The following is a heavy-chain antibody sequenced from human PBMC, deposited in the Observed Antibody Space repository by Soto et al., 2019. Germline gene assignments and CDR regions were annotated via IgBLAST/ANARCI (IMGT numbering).Heavy chain of an antibody. V-gene: IGHV4-34*01. CDR2: INHSGST. J-gene: IGHJ6*02. CDR1: GGSFSVYY. D-gene: IGHD3-3*01. CDR3: ARGYDFWSGYRINYYGMDV. Sequence: PSAPLSLTCAVYGGSFSVYYWSGIRQPPGKGLEWLGEINHSGSTNYDRSLKGRVTIPVDTSKNQFSLKLSSVTAADTAVYYCARGYDFWSGYRINYYGMDVWGQGTTVT.